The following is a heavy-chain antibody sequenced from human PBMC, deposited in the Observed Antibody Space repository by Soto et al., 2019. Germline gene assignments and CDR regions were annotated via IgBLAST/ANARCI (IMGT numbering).Heavy chain of an antibody. Sequence: EVQLVESGGGLVQPGGSLRLSCAASGFTVSSYYMRWVRQAPGKGLEWVSVIYAGGATYYADSVKGRFTISRDKSNNTLYLQMNRLRAEDTAVYYCARSAGNYWFDPWGQGTLVTVSS. V-gene: IGHV3-66*01. J-gene: IGHJ5*02. CDR1: GFTVSSYY. CDR2: IYAGGAT. D-gene: IGHD6-13*01. CDR3: ARSAGNYWFDP.